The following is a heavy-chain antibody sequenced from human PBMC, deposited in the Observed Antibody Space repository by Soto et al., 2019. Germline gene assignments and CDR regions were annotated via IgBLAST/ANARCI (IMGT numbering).Heavy chain of an antibody. Sequence: VGSLRLSCASFVFTISGKKYVAWVRQAPGKGLEWVSALYDLDGSFYAASVKGRFTTSSDSSKTTVYLQMNDLRPDDTAVYYCATWNEREHAYDVWGQGTTVTVSS. CDR3: ATWNEREHAYDV. D-gene: IGHD1-1*01. CDR1: VFTISGKKY. J-gene: IGHJ3*01. CDR2: LYDLDGS. V-gene: IGHV3-53*01.